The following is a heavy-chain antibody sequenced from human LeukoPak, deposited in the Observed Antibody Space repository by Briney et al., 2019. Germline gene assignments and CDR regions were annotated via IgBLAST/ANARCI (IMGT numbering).Heavy chain of an antibody. Sequence: SQTLSLTCTVSGGSISSGDYYWSWIRQPPGKGLEWIGYIYYSGSTYYNPSLKSRVTISVDTSKNQFSLKLSSVTAADTAVYYCARESVRYYYGSGSSYYYYGMDVWGQGTTVTVSS. D-gene: IGHD3-10*01. CDR2: IYYSGST. CDR1: GGSISSGDYY. CDR3: ARESVRYYYGSGSSYYYYGMDV. J-gene: IGHJ6*02. V-gene: IGHV4-30-4*01.